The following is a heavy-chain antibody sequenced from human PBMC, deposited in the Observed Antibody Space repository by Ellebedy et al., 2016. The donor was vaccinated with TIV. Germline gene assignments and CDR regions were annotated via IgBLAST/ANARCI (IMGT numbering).Heavy chain of an antibody. CDR1: GGTFSSYA. J-gene: IGHJ6*02. V-gene: IGHV1-69*13. CDR2: IIPIFGTA. D-gene: IGHD3-9*01. Sequence: ASVKVSCKASGGTFSSYAISWVRQAPGQGLEWMGGIIPIFGTANYAQKFQGRVTITADESTSTAYLELNSLRSEDTAVYYCASRQGETDILTGYLYYYYAMDVWGQGTTVTVSS. CDR3: ASRQGETDILTGYLYYYYAMDV.